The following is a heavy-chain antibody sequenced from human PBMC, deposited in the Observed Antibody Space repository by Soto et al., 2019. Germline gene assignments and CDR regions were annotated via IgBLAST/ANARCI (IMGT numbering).Heavy chain of an antibody. D-gene: IGHD3-3*01. Sequence: TLSLTCTVSGGSISSSSYYWGWVRQPPGKGLEWIGEIYHSGSTNYNPSLKSRVTISVDKSKNQFSLKLSSVTAADTAVYYCAGTDNYDFWSGYRPARNYYGMDVWGQGTTVTVSS. CDR1: GGSISSSSYY. J-gene: IGHJ6*02. CDR3: AGTDNYDFWSGYRPARNYYGMDV. V-gene: IGHV4-39*07. CDR2: IYHSGST.